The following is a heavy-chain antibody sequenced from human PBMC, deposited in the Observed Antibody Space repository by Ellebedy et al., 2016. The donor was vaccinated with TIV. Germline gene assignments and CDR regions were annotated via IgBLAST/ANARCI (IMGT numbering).Heavy chain of an antibody. J-gene: IGHJ3*01. CDR3: ARDPVGVGPAFDV. CDR2: ITESGGNT. D-gene: IGHD4-23*01. Sequence: GESLKISCAASGLTFSSHAMSWVRQAPGKGLEWVSSITESGGNTYYADSVKGRFTISRDNSKDTLYWQMNSLRAEDTAIYYCARDPVGVGPAFDVWGQGTMVTVSS. V-gene: IGHV3-23*01. CDR1: GLTFSSHA.